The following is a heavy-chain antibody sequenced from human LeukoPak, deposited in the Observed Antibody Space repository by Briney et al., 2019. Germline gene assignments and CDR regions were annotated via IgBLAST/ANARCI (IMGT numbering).Heavy chain of an antibody. CDR1: GFTFSSYW. Sequence: GGSLRLXCAASGFTFSSYWMHWVRQGSGKGLVWVSRINSDGSSTSYADSVKGRFTISRDNAKNTLYLQMNTLRAEDTAVYYCVSIPGDWGQGILVTVSS. CDR2: INSDGSST. V-gene: IGHV3-74*01. J-gene: IGHJ4*02. CDR3: VSIPGD. D-gene: IGHD7-27*01.